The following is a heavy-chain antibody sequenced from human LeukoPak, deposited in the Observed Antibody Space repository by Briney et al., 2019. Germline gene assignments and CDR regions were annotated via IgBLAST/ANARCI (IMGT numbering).Heavy chain of an antibody. CDR2: IRYDCTNK. D-gene: IGHD4-17*01. CDR1: GFTFSPYG. Sequence: GGPLRLSCAASGFTFSPYGIHWVRQAPGKGVEWVAFIRYDCTNKWYADSVKGRFTISRDNSKNMLYPQMNSLRAEDTAVYHCAKDRDYGDYPSAYYYYMDVWGKGTTVTVSS. V-gene: IGHV3-30*02. J-gene: IGHJ6*03. CDR3: AKDRDYGDYPSAYYYYMDV.